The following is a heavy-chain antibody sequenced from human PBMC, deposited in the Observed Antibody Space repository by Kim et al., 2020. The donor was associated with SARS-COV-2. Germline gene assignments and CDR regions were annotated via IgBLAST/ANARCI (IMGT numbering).Heavy chain of an antibody. CDR3: ARGYSYGYFLPRPNFDY. Sequence: FQGRVTMTRNTSISTAYMELSSLRSEDTAVYYCARGYSYGYFLPRPNFDYWGQGTLVTVSS. J-gene: IGHJ4*02. D-gene: IGHD5-18*01. V-gene: IGHV1-8*01.